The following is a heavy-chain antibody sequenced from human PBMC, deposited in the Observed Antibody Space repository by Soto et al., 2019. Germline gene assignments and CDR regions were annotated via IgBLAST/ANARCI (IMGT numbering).Heavy chain of an antibody. V-gene: IGHV1-69*02. CDR2: IIPILGIA. Sequence: QVQLVQSGAEVKKPGSSVKVSCKASGGTFSSYTISWVRQAPGQGLEWMGRIIPILGIANYAQKFQGRVTITADKSTSTAYMELSSLRSEDTAVYYCATRGGYCSGGSCYGDAFDIWGLGTMVTVSS. CDR3: ATRGGYCSGGSCYGDAFDI. D-gene: IGHD2-15*01. J-gene: IGHJ3*02. CDR1: GGTFSSYT.